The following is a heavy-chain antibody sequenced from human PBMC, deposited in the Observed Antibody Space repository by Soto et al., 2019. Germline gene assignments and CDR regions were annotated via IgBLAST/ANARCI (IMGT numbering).Heavy chain of an antibody. Sequence: PSETLSLTCTVSGGSISSYYWSWIRQPPGKGLEWIGYIYYSGSTNYNPSLKSRVTISVDTSKNQFSLKLSSVTAADTAVYYCARDSGSYDRTNWFDPWGQGTLVTVSS. CDR1: GGSISSYY. CDR2: IYYSGST. J-gene: IGHJ5*02. V-gene: IGHV4-59*01. CDR3: ARDSGSYDRTNWFDP. D-gene: IGHD1-26*01.